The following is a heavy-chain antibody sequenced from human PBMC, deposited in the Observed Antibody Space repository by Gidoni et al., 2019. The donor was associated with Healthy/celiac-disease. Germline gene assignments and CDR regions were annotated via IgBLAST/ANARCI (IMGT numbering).Heavy chain of an antibody. J-gene: IGHJ4*02. CDR2: SIPSLGTA. D-gene: IGHD5-18*01. V-gene: IGHV1-69*01. CDR1: GGTFSSYA. Sequence: QVQLVQSGAEVKKPGSSVKVSCKASGGTFSSYAISWVRQAPGQGLEWMGGSIPSLGTANYAQKFQGRVTMTADESTSTAYMGLSSLRSEDTAVYYCAGKTAMDPGFEKSDYWGQGTLVTVSS. CDR3: AGKTAMDPGFEKSDY.